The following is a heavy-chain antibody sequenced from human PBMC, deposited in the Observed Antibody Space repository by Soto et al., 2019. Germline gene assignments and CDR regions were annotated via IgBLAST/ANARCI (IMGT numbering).Heavy chain of an antibody. CDR2: ISGSGGST. Sequence: GGSLRLSCAASGFTFSSYAMSWVRQAPGKGLEWVSAISGSGGSTYYADSVKGRFTISRDNSKNTLYLQMNSLRAEDTAVYYCAKLDSSGWRAADAPFDYWGQGTLVTVSS. CDR3: AKLDSSGWRAADAPFDY. V-gene: IGHV3-23*01. D-gene: IGHD6-19*01. J-gene: IGHJ4*02. CDR1: GFTFSSYA.